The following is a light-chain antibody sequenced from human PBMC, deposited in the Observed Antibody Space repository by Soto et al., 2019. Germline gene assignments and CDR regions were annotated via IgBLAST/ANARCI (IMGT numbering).Light chain of an antibody. V-gene: IGKV3-15*01. Sequence: EIVMTQSPATPSVSPGGRATLSCRAIQSISDTLAWYQQKPGQAPRLLIYSASRGATGFPARFSGSGSGTDFTLTISSLQSEDFAVYYCQQRSNWPPVITFGQGTRLEIK. J-gene: IGKJ5*01. CDR2: SAS. CDR1: QSISDT. CDR3: QQRSNWPPVIT.